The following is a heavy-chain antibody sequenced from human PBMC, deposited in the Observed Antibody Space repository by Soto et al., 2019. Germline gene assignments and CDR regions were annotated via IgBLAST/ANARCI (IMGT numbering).Heavy chain of an antibody. Sequence: EVQLLESGGGLVQPGGSLRLSCAASGFTFSSYAMWWVRQAPGKGLECVSAISGGGETTYYADSVKGRFTISRDNSKNTLDLQMNSLRAEDTGVYYCAFNSGSGSYYFDYWGQGTVVTVSS. D-gene: IGHD3-10*01. CDR1: GFTFSSYA. CDR3: AFNSGSGSYYFDY. CDR2: ISGGGETT. J-gene: IGHJ4*02. V-gene: IGHV3-23*01.